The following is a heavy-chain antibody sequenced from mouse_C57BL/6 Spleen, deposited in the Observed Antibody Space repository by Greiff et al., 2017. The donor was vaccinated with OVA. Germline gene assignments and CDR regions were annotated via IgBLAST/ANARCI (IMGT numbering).Heavy chain of an antibody. CDR2: IDPSDSYT. Sequence: VQLQQPGAELVKPGASVKLSCKASGYTFTSYWMQWVKQRPGQGLEWIGEIDPSDSYTNYNQKFKGKATLTVDTSSSTAYMQLSSLTSEDSAVYYCARRPAYDYDGGVDYWGQGTSVTVSS. CDR3: ARRPAYDYDGGVDY. D-gene: IGHD2-4*01. V-gene: IGHV1-50*01. CDR1: GYTFTSYW. J-gene: IGHJ4*01.